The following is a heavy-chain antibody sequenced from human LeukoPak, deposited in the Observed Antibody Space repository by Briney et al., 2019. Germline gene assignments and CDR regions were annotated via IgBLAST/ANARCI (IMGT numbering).Heavy chain of an antibody. D-gene: IGHD7-27*01. Sequence: GGSLRLSCAASGFTFDDYTIHWVRQPPGKGLEWVSGITGNSGSTDYADSVRGRFTISRDNAKNSLYLQMNTLREDDTALYYCAKGNWGNAFDIWGQGTMVTVSP. CDR3: AKGNWGNAFDI. J-gene: IGHJ3*02. CDR2: ITGNSGST. CDR1: GFTFDDYT. V-gene: IGHV3-9*01.